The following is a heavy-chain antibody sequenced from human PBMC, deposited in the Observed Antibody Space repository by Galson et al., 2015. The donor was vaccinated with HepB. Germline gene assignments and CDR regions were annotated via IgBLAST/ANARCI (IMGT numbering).Heavy chain of an antibody. J-gene: IGHJ6*02. Sequence: ETLSLTCTVSGDSVNSSKYYWSWIRQPPGHGLEWMGYVYHSGSTNYNPSLKSRLTISVDTSKIRFSLRLKSVTAADTAVYFCARGYSSGLFYHYGMDVWGQGTTVTVSS. CDR2: VYHSGST. V-gene: IGHV4-61*01. D-gene: IGHD5-18*01. CDR3: ARGYSSGLFYHYGMDV. CDR1: GDSVNSSKYY.